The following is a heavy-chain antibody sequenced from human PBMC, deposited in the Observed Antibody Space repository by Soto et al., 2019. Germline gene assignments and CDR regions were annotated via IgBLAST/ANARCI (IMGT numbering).Heavy chain of an antibody. V-gene: IGHV1-69*13. Sequence: GASVKVSCKASGGTFSSYAISWVRQAPGQGLEWMGGIIPIFGTANCAQKFQGRVTITADESTSTAYMELSSLRSEDTAVYYCARDYGSGSINDAFDIWGQGTMVTVSS. CDR3: ARDYGSGSINDAFDI. CDR1: GGTFSSYA. J-gene: IGHJ3*02. CDR2: IIPIFGTA. D-gene: IGHD3-10*01.